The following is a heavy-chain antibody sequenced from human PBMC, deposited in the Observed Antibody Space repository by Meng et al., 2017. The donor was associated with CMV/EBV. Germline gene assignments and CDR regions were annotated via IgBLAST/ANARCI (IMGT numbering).Heavy chain of an antibody. CDR2: IYSGGST. CDR1: GFTVSSHY. V-gene: IGHV3-53*05. J-gene: IGHJ4*02. Sequence: GESLKISCAASGFTVSSHYMSWVRQAPGKGLEWVSVIYSGGSTYYADSVKGRFTISRDNSKNTLYLQMNSLRAEDTAVYYCARADFWSGPTHHFFDYWGQGTLVTVSS. D-gene: IGHD3-3*01. CDR3: ARADFWSGPTHHFFDY.